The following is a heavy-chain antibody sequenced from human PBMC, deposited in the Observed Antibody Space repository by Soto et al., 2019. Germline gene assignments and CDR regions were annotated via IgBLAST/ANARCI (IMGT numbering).Heavy chain of an antibody. CDR2: IKQDGSEK. CDR3: VKGRSGYDFDY. Sequence: GGSLRLSCAASGFSFSASWMAWVRQAPGKGLEWVADIKQDGSEKNYVDSVKGRFTISRDNSKNTLYVQMNSLRAEDTAVYYCVKGRSGYDFDYWGQGTLVTVSS. J-gene: IGHJ4*02. D-gene: IGHD5-12*01. CDR1: GFSFSASW. V-gene: IGHV3-7*03.